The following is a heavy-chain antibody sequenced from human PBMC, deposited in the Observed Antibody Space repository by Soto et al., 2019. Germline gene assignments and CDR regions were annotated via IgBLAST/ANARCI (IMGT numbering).Heavy chain of an antibody. CDR2: ISGSGDRT. Sequence: EVQLLESGGGLVQPGGSLRLSCAASGITISNYPMSWVRQAPGKGLDWVSGISGSGDRTYYADSAKGRFTISKDISRNSLSLQLDSLGVEDTAVYFCVKDDGGYPSTAPHWGPGTLVTVSS. V-gene: IGHV3-23*01. J-gene: IGHJ4*02. CDR1: GITISNYP. D-gene: IGHD3-16*02. CDR3: VKDDGGYPSTAPH.